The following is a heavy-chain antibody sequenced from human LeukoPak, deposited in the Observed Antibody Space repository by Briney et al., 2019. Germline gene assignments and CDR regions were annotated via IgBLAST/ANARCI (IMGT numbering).Heavy chain of an antibody. CDR2: ISSSGRTT. CDR1: GFSFSDYG. V-gene: IGHV3-23*01. Sequence: PGGSLRLSCAVSGFSFSDYGMSWVRQAPGKGLEWVSGISSSGRTTYHADSVKGRFTISRDNSKNTLYLQMNSLRAEDTAVYYCASFEYWGQGTLVTVSS. J-gene: IGHJ4*02. CDR3: ASFEY.